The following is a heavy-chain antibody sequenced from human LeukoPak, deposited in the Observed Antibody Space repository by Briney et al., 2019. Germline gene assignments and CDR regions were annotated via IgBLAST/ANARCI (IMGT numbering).Heavy chain of an antibody. D-gene: IGHD6-13*01. CDR2: IYYSGST. V-gene: IGHV4-39*07. CDR3: AREVAAAGRFLYYGMDV. Sequence: SETLSLTCTVSGGAISSSSYYWGWIRQPPGKGLGWIGSIYYSGSTYYNPSLKSRVTISVDTSKNQFSLKLSSVTAADTAVYYCAREVAAAGRFLYYGMDVWGQGTTVTVSS. J-gene: IGHJ6*02. CDR1: GGAISSSSYY.